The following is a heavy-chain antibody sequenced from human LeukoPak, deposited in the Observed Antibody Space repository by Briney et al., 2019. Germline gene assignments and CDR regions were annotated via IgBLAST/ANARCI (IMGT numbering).Heavy chain of an antibody. CDR1: GFTVSSNY. Sequence: PGGSLRLSCAASGFTVSSNYMSWVRQAPGKGLEWVSVIYSGGSTYYADSVKGRFTISSDNSKNTLYLQMNSLRAEDAAVYYCARAYGGNNFDYWGQGTLVTVSS. V-gene: IGHV3-66*01. CDR2: IYSGGST. CDR3: ARAYGGNNFDY. D-gene: IGHD4-23*01. J-gene: IGHJ4*02.